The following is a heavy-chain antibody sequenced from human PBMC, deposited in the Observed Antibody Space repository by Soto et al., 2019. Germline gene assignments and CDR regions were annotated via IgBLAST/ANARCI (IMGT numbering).Heavy chain of an antibody. Sequence: EVQLVESGGGLVKPAESLRLSCTASGFNFGAFSLSWVRQAPGKGLEWVSSIDPTSTEIHYADSVEGRFSVYRDSTKNSLYLQMISLRFEDTGVYYCARDYLTGDPREAFDSWGQGTLVTVSS. J-gene: IGHJ4*02. V-gene: IGHV3-21*01. D-gene: IGHD7-27*01. CDR1: GFNFGAFS. CDR3: ARDYLTGDPREAFDS. CDR2: IDPTSTEI.